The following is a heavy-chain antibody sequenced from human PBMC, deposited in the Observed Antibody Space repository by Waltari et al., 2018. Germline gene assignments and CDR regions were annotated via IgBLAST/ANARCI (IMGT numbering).Heavy chain of an antibody. V-gene: IGHV3-23*01. CDR2: ISGSGGST. D-gene: IGHD2-15*01. J-gene: IGHJ4*02. Sequence: EVQLLESGGGLVQPGGSLRLSCAASGFTFSSYAMSWVRQAPGKGLGWVSAISGSGGSTYYADSGKGRFTISRDNSKNTLYLQMNSLRAEDTAVYYCAKDLPGGHSLPHYFDYWGQGTLVTVSS. CDR3: AKDLPGGHSLPHYFDY. CDR1: GFTFSSYA.